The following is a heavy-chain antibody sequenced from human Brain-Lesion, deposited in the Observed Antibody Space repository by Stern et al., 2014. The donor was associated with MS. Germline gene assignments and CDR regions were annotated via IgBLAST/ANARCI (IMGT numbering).Heavy chain of an antibody. CDR3: GRAGLDDTFDV. J-gene: IGHJ3*01. CDR1: GGSVSSNRYY. CDR2: IYYSGAT. D-gene: IGHD3/OR15-3a*01. V-gene: IGHV4-39*01. Sequence: VQLVESGPGLVKPSETLSLTCSISGGSVSSNRYYWGWIRQPPGKGLEWIGIIYYSGATFYNPSPKSRVSIPRDPSKNQFSLSLSSVTAADTAVYYCGRAGLDDTFDVWGQGTMVTVSS.